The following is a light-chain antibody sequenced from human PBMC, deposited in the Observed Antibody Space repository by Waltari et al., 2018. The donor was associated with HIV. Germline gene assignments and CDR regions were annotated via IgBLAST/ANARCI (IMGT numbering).Light chain of an antibody. CDR3: CSYVGSRTLL. Sequence: QSALTQPHSVSGSPGQSLTISCTGTSSYVDTFVSWYQQHPGKVPKVIIYDVNKRPSGVPDRFSGSKSGNTASLTISGLQADDEADYHCCSYVGSRTLLFGGGTKVTVL. J-gene: IGLJ3*02. CDR1: SSYVDTF. CDR2: DVN. V-gene: IGLV2-11*01.